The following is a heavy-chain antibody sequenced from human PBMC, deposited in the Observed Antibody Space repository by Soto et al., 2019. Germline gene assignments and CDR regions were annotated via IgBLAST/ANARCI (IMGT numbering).Heavy chain of an antibody. J-gene: IGHJ4*01. D-gene: IGHD1-20*01. CDR2: ITAYNGNT. CDR3: ARDREPNRNDFDY. CDR1: GYTFTSYG. V-gene: IGHV1-18*04. Sequence: QVQLVQSGAEVKKPGAPVKVSCKASGYTFTSYGISSARQAPGQGLAWMGWITAYNGNTNYAQKLQGRVTMTTDTSRSTAYMELRSLRSDDTAVYYCARDREPNRNDFDYCGHGTLVTVSS.